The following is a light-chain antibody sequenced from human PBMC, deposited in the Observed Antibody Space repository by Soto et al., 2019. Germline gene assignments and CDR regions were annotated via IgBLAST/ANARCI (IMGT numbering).Light chain of an antibody. V-gene: IGLV1-40*01. CDR2: GNT. Sequence: QSALTLPPSVSGAPGQRVTISCTGSSSNIGAGYDVHWYQQLPGRAPKLLIYGNTNRPSGVPDRFSGSKSGTSASLAITGLQAEDEADYYCLSFDSSLSVVFGGGTKLTVL. CDR3: LSFDSSLSVV. J-gene: IGLJ2*01. CDR1: SSNIGAGYD.